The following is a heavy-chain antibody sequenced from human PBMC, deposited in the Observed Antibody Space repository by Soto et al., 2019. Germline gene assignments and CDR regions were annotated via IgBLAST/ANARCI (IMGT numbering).Heavy chain of an antibody. Sequence: GGSVRLSCAASGFTFSSYAMHWVRQAPGKGLEWVAVISYDGSNKYYADSVKGRFTISRDNSKNTLYLQMNSLRAEDTAVYYCARVGWSYYFDYWGQGTLVTVSS. CDR1: GFTFSSYA. D-gene: IGHD6-19*01. CDR2: ISYDGSNK. CDR3: ARVGWSYYFDY. J-gene: IGHJ4*02. V-gene: IGHV3-30-3*01.